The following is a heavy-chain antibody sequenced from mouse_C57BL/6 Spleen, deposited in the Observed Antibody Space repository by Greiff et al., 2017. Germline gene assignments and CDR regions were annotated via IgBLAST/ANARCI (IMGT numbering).Heavy chain of an antibody. CDR1: GYTFTSYW. CDR2: IYPGSGST. J-gene: IGHJ2*01. V-gene: IGHV1-55*01. CDR3: ARERDGYYVYFDY. D-gene: IGHD2-3*01. Sequence: VQLQQSGAELVKPGASVKMSCKASGYTFTSYWITWVKQRPGQGLEWIGDIYPGSGSTNYNEKFKSKATLTVDTSSSTAYMQLSSLTSEDSAVYYCARERDGYYVYFDYWGQGTTLTVSS.